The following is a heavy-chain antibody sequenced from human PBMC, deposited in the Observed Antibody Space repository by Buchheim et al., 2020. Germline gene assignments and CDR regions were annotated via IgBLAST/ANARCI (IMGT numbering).Heavy chain of an antibody. D-gene: IGHD3-3*01. J-gene: IGHJ6*02. Sequence: EVQLVESGGGLVQPGGSLRLSCAASGFTFSSYEMNWVRQAPGKGLEWVSYISSSGSTIYYADSVKGRFTISRDNAKNSLYLQMNSLRAEDTAVYYCARRGYWEWSPAPDYGMDVWGQGTT. CDR1: GFTFSSYE. CDR2: ISSSGSTI. CDR3: ARRGYWEWSPAPDYGMDV. V-gene: IGHV3-48*03.